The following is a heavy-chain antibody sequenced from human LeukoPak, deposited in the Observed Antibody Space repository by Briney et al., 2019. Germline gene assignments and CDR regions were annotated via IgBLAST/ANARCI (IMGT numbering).Heavy chain of an antibody. D-gene: IGHD1-26*01. Sequence: SETLSLTCTVAGVSMSSYYWSWIRHPPGKGLEWIGYIFSSGNTSYNPSLRSRVTISADTSKNHFSLRLRSVTAADTAVYYCARLVAISGSVYPADWRQGNLVTVSS. CDR2: IFSSGNT. CDR1: GVSMSSYY. V-gene: IGHV4-59*08. J-gene: IGHJ4*02. CDR3: ARLVAISGSVYPAD.